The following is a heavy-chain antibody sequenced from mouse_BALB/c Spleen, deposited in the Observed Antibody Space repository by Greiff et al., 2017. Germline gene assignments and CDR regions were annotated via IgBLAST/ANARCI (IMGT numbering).Heavy chain of an antibody. J-gene: IGHJ4*01. CDR3: ARQRGRGAMDY. CDR2: ISSGGNYT. Sequence: DVQLVESGGDLVKPGGSLKLSCAASKFTFSNYGMSWVRQTPDKRLEWVATISSGGNYTSYPDSVKGRFTISRDKSKNTLYLQMSSLTSEDTAMYYCARQRGRGAMDYWGQGTSVTVSS. CDR1: KFTFSNYG. V-gene: IGHV5-6*01.